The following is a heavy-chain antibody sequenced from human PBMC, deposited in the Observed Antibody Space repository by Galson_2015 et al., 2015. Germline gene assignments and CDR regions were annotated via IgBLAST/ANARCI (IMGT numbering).Heavy chain of an antibody. CDR3: ARVQVRGENWFRP. CDR2: IKQDGSEK. V-gene: IGHV3-7*01. CDR1: GFTFSSYW. Sequence: SLRLSCAASGFTFSSYWMSWVRQAPGKGLEWAANIKQDGSEKYYVDSVKGRFTISRDNAKNSLYLQMNSLRAEDTAVYYCARVQVRGENWFRPWGQGTLVTVSS. J-gene: IGHJ5*02.